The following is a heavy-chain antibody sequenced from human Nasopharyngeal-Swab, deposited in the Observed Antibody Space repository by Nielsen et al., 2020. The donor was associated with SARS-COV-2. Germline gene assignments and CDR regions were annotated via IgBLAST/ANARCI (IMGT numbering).Heavy chain of an antibody. CDR2: IYHSGST. CDR1: GGSISSSNW. D-gene: IGHD1-26*01. CDR3: SLFPLGDIWFAP. J-gene: IGHJ5*02. Sequence: SETLSLTCAVSGGSISSSNWWSWVRQPPGKGLEWIGEIYHSGSTNYNPSLKSRVTISVDKSKNQFSLKLSSVTAADTAVYYFSLFPLGDIWFAPWGQGTLVTVSS. V-gene: IGHV4-4*02.